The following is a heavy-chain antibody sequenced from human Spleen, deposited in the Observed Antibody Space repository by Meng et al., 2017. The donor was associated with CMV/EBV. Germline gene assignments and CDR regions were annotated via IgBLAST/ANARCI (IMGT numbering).Heavy chain of an antibody. CDR2: IYYSGST. CDR1: GFTFSDYY. J-gene: IGHJ4*02. V-gene: IGHV4-59*01. D-gene: IGHD1-26*01. Sequence: GSLRLSCAASGFTFSDYYMGWIRQAPGKGLEWIGYIYYSGSTNYNPSLKSRVTISVDTSKNQFSLKLSSVTAADTAVYYCARVVGATLGFDYWGQGTLVTVSS. CDR3: ARVVGATLGFDY.